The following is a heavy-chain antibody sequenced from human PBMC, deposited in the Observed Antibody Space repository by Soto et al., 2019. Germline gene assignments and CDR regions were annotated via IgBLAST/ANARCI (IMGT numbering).Heavy chain of an antibody. CDR3: AREGNNIVGPDAFSFVY. V-gene: IGHV3-30*03. CDR2: VSDDGVTT. Sequence: QERLVESGGGVVQPGRSLRLSCTTSGFIFSAYGMHWVRQAPGKGMQWVAVVSDDGVTTYYAESVKGRFTVSSDNSENALYLQLNNLRPEDTAVSYWAREGNNIVGPDAFSFVYWGQGTLVTFSS. CDR1: GFIFSAYG. D-gene: IGHD1-26*01. J-gene: IGHJ4*02.